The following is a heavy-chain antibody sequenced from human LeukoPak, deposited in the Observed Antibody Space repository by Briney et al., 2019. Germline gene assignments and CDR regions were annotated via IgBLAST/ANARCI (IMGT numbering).Heavy chain of an antibody. CDR1: VDTVSSNGAA. J-gene: IGHJ3*02. V-gene: IGHV6-1*01. CDR2: TYYRSKWYN. D-gene: IGHD1-1*01. CDR3: ARHGQLGLDALDI. Sequence: SQTLSLTCAISVDTVSSNGAAWNWIRQSPSRGLEWLGRTYYRSKWYNDYAVSVRGRRTISPDTSKNQLSLHLTSVTPEDTAVYYCARHGQLGLDALDIWGQGTLVTVSS.